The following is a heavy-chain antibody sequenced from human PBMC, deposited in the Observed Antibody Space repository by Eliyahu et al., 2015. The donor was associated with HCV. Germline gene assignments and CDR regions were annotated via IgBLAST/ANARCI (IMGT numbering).Heavy chain of an antibody. Sequence: QVQVVESGGGVVQPGRSVRLSCAASGFSFSSYGMHWVRQAPGKGLEWVAVISFDGSNKYHADSVKGRFTISRDNSKNTLNLQMSSLRAEDTAVYYCVKDHGSSSFRAYVMDVWGQGTTVTVSS. V-gene: IGHV3-30*18. CDR3: VKDHGSSSFRAYVMDV. D-gene: IGHD6-6*01. CDR1: GFSFSSYG. CDR2: ISFDGSNK. J-gene: IGHJ6*02.